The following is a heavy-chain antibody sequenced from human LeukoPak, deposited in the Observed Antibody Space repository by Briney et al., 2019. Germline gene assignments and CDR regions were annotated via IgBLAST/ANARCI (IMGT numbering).Heavy chain of an antibody. CDR1: GGSISSGDYY. CDR3: ARGGVDCSSTSCYIWFDP. V-gene: IGHV4-61*02. D-gene: IGHD2-2*02. J-gene: IGHJ5*02. CDR2: IYTSGST. Sequence: SQTLSLTCTVSGGSISSGDYYWSWIRQPAGKGLEWIGRIYTSGSTNYNPSLKSRVTMSVDTSKNQFSLKLSSVTAADTAVYYCARGGVDCSSTSCYIWFDPWGQGTLVTVSS.